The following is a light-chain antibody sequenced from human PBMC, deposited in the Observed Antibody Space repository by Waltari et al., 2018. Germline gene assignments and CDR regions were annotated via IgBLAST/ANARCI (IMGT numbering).Light chain of an antibody. CDR2: GAS. V-gene: IGKV3-20*01. J-gene: IGKJ5*01. CDR1: QSVSSSY. CDR3: QQYAST. Sequence: EIVLTQSPGTLSLSPGERATLSCRASQSVSSSYLAWYQQKPGQAPRLLIYGASSRATGIPDRFSGSGSGTDFTLTISRLEPEDFAVYYCQQYASTFGQGTRLEIK.